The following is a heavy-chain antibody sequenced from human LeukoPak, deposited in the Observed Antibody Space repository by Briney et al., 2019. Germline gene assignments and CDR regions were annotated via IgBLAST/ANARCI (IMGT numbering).Heavy chain of an antibody. CDR3: ARALTNYYYYYMDV. D-gene: IGHD4-11*01. Sequence: GGSLRLSCAASGFTFDDYGMSWVRQAPGKGLEWVSGINWNGGSTGYADSVKGRFTISRDNAKNSLYLQMNSLRAEDTALYYCARALTNYYYYYMDVWGKGTTVTVSS. J-gene: IGHJ6*03. V-gene: IGHV3-20*04. CDR1: GFTFDDYG. CDR2: INWNGGST.